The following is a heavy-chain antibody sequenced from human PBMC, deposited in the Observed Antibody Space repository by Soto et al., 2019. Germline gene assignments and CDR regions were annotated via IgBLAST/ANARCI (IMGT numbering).Heavy chain of an antibody. D-gene: IGHD6-19*01. V-gene: IGHV4-59*01. CDR3: ASGFGGWPPEA. Sequence: SETLSLTCTASGASMSTYYWNWIRQSPGKGLESIGYIYSSGSANYNPSLKGRVAISIDTSKQQISLNLTSVTAADTAVYYCASGFGGWPPEAWGPGTPVTVSS. CDR2: IYSSGSA. J-gene: IGHJ5*02. CDR1: GASMSTYY.